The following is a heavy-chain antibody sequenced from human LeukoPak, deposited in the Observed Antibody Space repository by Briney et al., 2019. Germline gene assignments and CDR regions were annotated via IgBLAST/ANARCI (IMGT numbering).Heavy chain of an antibody. CDR2: ISSSSSYI. Sequence: PGGSLRLSCAASGFTFSSYSMNWVRQAPGKGLEWVSSISSSSSYIYYADSVKGRFTISRDNAKNSLYLQMNGLRAEDTAVYYCARDPSPQDGWNVVVPAAIVYFDYWGQGTLVTVSS. V-gene: IGHV3-21*01. J-gene: IGHJ4*02. CDR1: GFTFSSYS. CDR3: ARDPSPQDGWNVVVPAAIVYFDY. D-gene: IGHD2-2*02.